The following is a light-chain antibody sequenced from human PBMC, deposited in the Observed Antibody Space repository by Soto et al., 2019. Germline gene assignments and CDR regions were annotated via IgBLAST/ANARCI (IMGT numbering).Light chain of an antibody. J-gene: IGKJ1*01. Sequence: EIVVTQSPATLSVSLGERATLSCRASQSISSNLAWFQQKPGQAPRLLVYGASTRAIGIPARFSGSGSGTEFTLTISSLQSEDFAVYYCQQYHYWWTFGQGTKVEIK. CDR1: QSISSN. V-gene: IGKV3-15*01. CDR2: GAS. CDR3: QQYHYWWT.